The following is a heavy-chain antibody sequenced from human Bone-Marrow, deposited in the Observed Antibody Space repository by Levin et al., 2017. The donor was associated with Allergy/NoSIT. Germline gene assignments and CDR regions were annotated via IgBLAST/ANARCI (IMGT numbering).Heavy chain of an antibody. J-gene: IGHJ4*02. CDR2: ISGSASGT. Sequence: SCAASGFTFSSYAMSWVRQAPGKGLEWVSSISGSASGTYYADSVKGRFTISRDNSKNTVYLQMSSLRADDTAVYYCAKSTEFFWSGYDNWGQGTRVTVSS. CDR1: GFTFSSYA. D-gene: IGHD3-3*01. CDR3: AKSTEFFWSGYDN. V-gene: IGHV3-23*01.